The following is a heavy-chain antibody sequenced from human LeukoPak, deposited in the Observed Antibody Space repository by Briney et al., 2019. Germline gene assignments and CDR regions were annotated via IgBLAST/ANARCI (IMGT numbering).Heavy chain of an antibody. CDR1: GFTFSSYW. J-gene: IGHJ4*02. Sequence: GGSLRLSCAASGFTFSSYWMSWVRQAPGKGLEWVANIKQDGSEKYYVDSVKGRFTISRDNAKNSLYLQMNSLRAEDTAVYYCARDTSGWAQTHAFDYWGQGTLVTVSS. D-gene: IGHD6-19*01. CDR2: IKQDGSEK. V-gene: IGHV3-7*03. CDR3: ARDTSGWAQTHAFDY.